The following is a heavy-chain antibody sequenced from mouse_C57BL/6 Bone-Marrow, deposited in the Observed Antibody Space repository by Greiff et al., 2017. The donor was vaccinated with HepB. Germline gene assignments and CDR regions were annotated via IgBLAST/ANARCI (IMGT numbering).Heavy chain of an antibody. CDR3: AREWENY. J-gene: IGHJ2*01. CDR1: GFTFSSYA. CDR2: ISDGGSYT. D-gene: IGHD4-1*01. Sequence: DVKLQESGGGLVKPGGSLKLSCAASGFTFSSYAMSWVRQTPEKRLEWVATISDGGSYTYYPDNVKGRFTISRDNAKNNLYLQMSHLKSEDTAMYYCAREWENYWGQGTTLTVSS. V-gene: IGHV5-4*01.